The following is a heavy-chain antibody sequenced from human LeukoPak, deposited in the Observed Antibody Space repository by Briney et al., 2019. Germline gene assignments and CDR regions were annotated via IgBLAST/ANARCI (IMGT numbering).Heavy chain of an antibody. CDR1: GFTFSSYA. D-gene: IGHD3-22*01. Sequence: GGSLRLSCAASGFTFSSYAMSWVRLAPGKGLEWVSMISGNGGATYYADSVKGRFTISRDNSHNTLYLQMNTLRAEDTAVYYCTTVGKYYYDRHFEYWGQGTLVTVSS. CDR3: TTVGKYYYDRHFEY. J-gene: IGHJ4*02. CDR2: ISGNGGAT. V-gene: IGHV3-23*01.